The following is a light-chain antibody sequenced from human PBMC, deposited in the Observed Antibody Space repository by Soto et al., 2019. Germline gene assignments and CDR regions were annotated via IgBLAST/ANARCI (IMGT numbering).Light chain of an antibody. J-gene: IGKJ2*01. CDR3: QHRSNWPRT. CDR1: QSVSTY. CDR2: DAS. V-gene: IGKV3-11*01. Sequence: EIVLTQSPATLSLSPGERATLSCRASQSVSTYLAWYQQKPGQAPRLLIYDASNRATGIPARFSGSGSGTDFTLTISSLEPEDSAVYYCQHRSNWPRTFGQGTKLEIK.